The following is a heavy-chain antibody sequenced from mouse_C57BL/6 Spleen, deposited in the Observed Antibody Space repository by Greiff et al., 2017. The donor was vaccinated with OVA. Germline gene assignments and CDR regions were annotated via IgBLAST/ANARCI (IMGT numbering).Heavy chain of an antibody. J-gene: IGHJ3*01. CDR3: TREVYYDYGSWFAY. CDR2: IDPETGGT. Sequence: LVESGAELVRPGASVTLSCKASGYTFTDYEMHWVKQTPVHGLEWIGAIDPETGGTAYNQKFKGKAILTADKSSSTAYMELRSLTSEDSAVYYCTREVYYDYGSWFAYWGQGTLVTVSA. D-gene: IGHD2-4*01. V-gene: IGHV1-15*01. CDR1: GYTFTDYE.